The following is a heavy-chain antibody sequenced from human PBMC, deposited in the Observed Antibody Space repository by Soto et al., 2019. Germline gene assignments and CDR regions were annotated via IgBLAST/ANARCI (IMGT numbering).Heavy chain of an antibody. CDR2: ISGSGGST. D-gene: IGHD5-18*01. CDR3: AKERPNRGYSYGALDY. Sequence: GGSLRLSCAASGFTFSSYAMSWVRQAPGKGLEWVSAISGSGGSTYYADSVKGRFTISRDNSKNTLYLQMNSLRAEDTAVYYCAKERPNRGYSYGALDYWSQGTLVTVSS. CDR1: GFTFSSYA. V-gene: IGHV3-23*01. J-gene: IGHJ4*02.